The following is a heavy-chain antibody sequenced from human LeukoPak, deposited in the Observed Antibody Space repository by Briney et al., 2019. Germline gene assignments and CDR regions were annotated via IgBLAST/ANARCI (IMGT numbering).Heavy chain of an antibody. D-gene: IGHD3-10*01. J-gene: IGHJ3*02. CDR1: GFTFSSYW. CDR3: AREIYDSGSYHDAFDI. CDR2: IKTDGSST. V-gene: IGHV3-74*01. Sequence: GGSLRLSCAASGFTFSSYWMHWVRQAPGKGLVWVSRIKTDGSSTGYADSVKGRFTISRDNAKNTLYLQMNSLRAEDTAVYYCAREIYDSGSYHDAFDIWGQGTMVTVSS.